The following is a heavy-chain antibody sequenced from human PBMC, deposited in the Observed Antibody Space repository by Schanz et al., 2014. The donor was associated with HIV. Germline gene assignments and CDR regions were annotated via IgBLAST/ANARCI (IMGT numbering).Heavy chain of an antibody. CDR1: GYSFTSYD. J-gene: IGHJ5*01. CDR2: INPNEGDT. V-gene: IGHV1-2*02. CDR3: AKSRFQLHWFDS. Sequence: QVQLVQSGAEVQKPGASVKVSCKASGYSFTSYDINWVRQATGQGLEWMGWINPNEGDTKFAQKFRGRVTMTRDTSISTAYMELTRLRYDDTAVYYCAKSRFQLHWFDSWGQGTLVTVSS. D-gene: IGHD2-2*01.